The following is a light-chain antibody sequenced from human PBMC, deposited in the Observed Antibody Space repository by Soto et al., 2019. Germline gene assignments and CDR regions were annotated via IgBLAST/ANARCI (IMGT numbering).Light chain of an antibody. CDR2: GAS. V-gene: IGKV3D-15*01. CDR1: QSVSSN. CDR3: QQYNKWPST. J-gene: IGKJ1*01. Sequence: ESVLTQSPGTLSLSPGERATLSCRASQSVSSNYLAWYQQKPGQAPRPLIYGASSRATGIPARFSGSGSGTDFTLTISSLQSEDFAVYYCQQYNKWPSTFGQGTKVDIK.